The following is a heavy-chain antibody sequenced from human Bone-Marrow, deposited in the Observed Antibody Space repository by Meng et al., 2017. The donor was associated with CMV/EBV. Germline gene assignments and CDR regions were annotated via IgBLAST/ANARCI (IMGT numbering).Heavy chain of an antibody. V-gene: IGHV3-49*04. J-gene: IGHJ4*02. Sequence: GESLKISCTASGFTFGDYAMSWVRQAPGKGLEWVGFIRSKAYGGTTEYAASVKGRFTISRDDSKSIAYLQMNSLKTEDTAVYYCTHSRPSDYWGQGTLVTDSS. CDR2: IRSKAYGGTT. D-gene: IGHD2-15*01. CDR1: GFTFGDYA. CDR3: THSRPSDY.